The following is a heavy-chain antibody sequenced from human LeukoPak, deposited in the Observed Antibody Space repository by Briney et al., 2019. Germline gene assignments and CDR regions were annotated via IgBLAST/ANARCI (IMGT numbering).Heavy chain of an antibody. CDR2: SKSKSDGGTT. V-gene: IGHV3-15*01. Sequence: GGSLRLSCAASGFTFNNAWMSWVRQAPGKGLEWVGRSKSKSDGGTTEYAAPVKGRFTMSRDDSKNMLYLQMNSLKTEDTGVYYCTKGLGYYDSSGPSWGQGTLVTVSS. D-gene: IGHD3-22*01. CDR1: GFTFNNAW. CDR3: TKGLGYYDSSGPS. J-gene: IGHJ5*02.